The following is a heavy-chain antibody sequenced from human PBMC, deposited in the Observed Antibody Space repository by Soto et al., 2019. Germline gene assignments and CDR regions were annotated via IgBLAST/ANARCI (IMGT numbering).Heavy chain of an antibody. V-gene: IGHV1-18*01. CDR3: ARDPGFGFGYSYAFAMDV. Sequence: GGSVKVSCKASGYTFSKYGISCVLQCPLQWRDWMGWISGYNGNTHYEEKVQDRIKMTTDTSTSTTYLELRSLRSDDTAVYFCARDPGFGFGYSYAFAMDVWGQGTTVTVSS. CDR2: ISGYNGNT. CDR1: GYTFSKYG. J-gene: IGHJ6*02. D-gene: IGHD5-18*01.